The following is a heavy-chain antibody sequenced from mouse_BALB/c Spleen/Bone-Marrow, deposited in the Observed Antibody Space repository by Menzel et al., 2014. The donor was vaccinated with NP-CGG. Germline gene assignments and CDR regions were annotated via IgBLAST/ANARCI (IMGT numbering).Heavy chain of an antibody. V-gene: IGHV1-82*01. D-gene: IGHD4-1*02. J-gene: IGHJ4*01. CDR1: GYAFSSSW. Sequence: VQLQQSGPELVKPGASVKISCKASGYAFSSSWMNWVKQRPGQGLEWIGRIYPGDGDTKYNGKFKGKATLTADKSSSTAYMQRSSLTSVDSAVYFCARPLNWDPYAMDYWGQGTSVTVSS. CDR3: ARPLNWDPYAMDY. CDR2: IYPGDGDT.